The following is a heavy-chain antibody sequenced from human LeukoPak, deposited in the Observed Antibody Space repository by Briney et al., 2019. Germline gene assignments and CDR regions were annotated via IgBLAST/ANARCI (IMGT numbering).Heavy chain of an antibody. CDR3: ATQLYSSSWPPEGFDP. J-gene: IGHJ5*02. CDR1: GGSISSYY. CDR2: IYYSRST. D-gene: IGHD6-13*01. Sequence: SETLSLTCTVSGGSISSYYWSWIRQPPGKGLEWIGYIYYSRSTNYNPSLKSRVTISVDTSKNQFSLKLSSVTAADTAVYYCATQLYSSSWPPEGFDPWGQGTLVTVSS. V-gene: IGHV4-59*01.